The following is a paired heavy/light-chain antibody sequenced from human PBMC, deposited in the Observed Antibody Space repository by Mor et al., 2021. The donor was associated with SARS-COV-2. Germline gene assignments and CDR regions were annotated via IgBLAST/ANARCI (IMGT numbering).Light chain of an antibody. CDR1: TGTVTKYHY. Sequence: QAVVTQEPSLTVSPGGTVTLTCGSSTGTVTKYHYAFWFQQKPGQAPKTLIYDTRDKNSWTPARFSGSLLGGKAALTLSGAQPEDEADYYCLLSYRGTRVFGGGTKLTVL. J-gene: IGLJ2*01. CDR3: LLSYRGTRV. CDR2: DTR. V-gene: IGLV7-46*01.
Heavy chain of an antibody. V-gene: IGHV3-30*02. J-gene: IGHJ4*02. Sequence: QVQLVESGGGVVQPGGSLRLSCAASGFTFSNYDMHWVRQAPGKGLEWLTYIRFDGSDKDQAESVRGRFTVSKDNSKNTLYLQMNGLRPEDTAVYYCARGWGRGSVPIVGTEFDYWGQGTLVTVSS. CDR1: GFTFSNYD. CDR2: IRFDGSDK. D-gene: IGHD3-16*01. CDR3: ARGWGRGSVPIVGTEFDY.